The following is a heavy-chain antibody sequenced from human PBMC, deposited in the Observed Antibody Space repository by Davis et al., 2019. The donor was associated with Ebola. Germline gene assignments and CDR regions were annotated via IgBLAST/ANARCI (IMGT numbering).Heavy chain of an antibody. D-gene: IGHD2-2*01. Sequence: GESLKISCAASGFSFSDYYMSWIRQAPGKGLEWVSYISSSGNPIYYADSVKGRFTISRDNAKNSLDLQMNSLRAEDTAVYYCAKERCSSTSCFDDYWGQGTLVTVSS. CDR3: AKERCSSTSCFDDY. CDR2: ISSSGNPI. V-gene: IGHV3-11*01. CDR1: GFSFSDYY. J-gene: IGHJ4*02.